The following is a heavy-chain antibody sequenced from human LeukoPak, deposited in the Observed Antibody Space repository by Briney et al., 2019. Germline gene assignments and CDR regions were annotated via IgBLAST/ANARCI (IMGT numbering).Heavy chain of an antibody. D-gene: IGHD3-22*01. Sequence: GGSLRLSCAVSGITLSNYGMTWVRQAPGKGLEWVAGISDTGGGTNYADSVKGRFTISRDNPKNTLYLQMNSLRAEDTAVYFCAKRGVVIRVILVGFHKEAYYFDSWGQGALVTVSS. J-gene: IGHJ4*02. CDR2: ISDTGGGT. V-gene: IGHV3-23*01. CDR3: AKRGVVIRVILVGFHKEAYYFDS. CDR1: GITLSNYG.